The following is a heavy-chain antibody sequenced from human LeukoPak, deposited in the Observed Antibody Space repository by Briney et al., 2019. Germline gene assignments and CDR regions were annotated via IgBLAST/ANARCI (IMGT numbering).Heavy chain of an antibody. CDR3: AREGITAAADY. CDR2: IKQHGSEK. D-gene: IGHD6-13*01. Sequence: GGSLRLSCAASGFTFSSYAMSWVRQAPGKGLEWVANIKQHGSEKYYVDSVKGRFTISRDNAKNSLYLQLNSLRAEDTAVYYCAREGITAAADYWGQGTLVTVSS. V-gene: IGHV3-7*01. J-gene: IGHJ4*02. CDR1: GFTFSSYA.